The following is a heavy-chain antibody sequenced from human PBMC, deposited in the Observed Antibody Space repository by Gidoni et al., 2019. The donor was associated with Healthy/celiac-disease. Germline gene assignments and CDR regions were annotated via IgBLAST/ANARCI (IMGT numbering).Heavy chain of an antibody. V-gene: IGHV3-23*01. Sequence: EVQLLESGGGWVQPGGSMRLSWAAAGFTFSSYAMSWVRQAPGKGLEWVSAISGSGGSTYYADSVKCRFTISRDNSKNTLYLQMNSLRAEDTAVYYCARAPLPADAFDIWGQGTMVTVSS. J-gene: IGHJ3*02. CDR2: ISGSGGST. CDR1: GFTFSSYA. CDR3: ARAPLPADAFDI.